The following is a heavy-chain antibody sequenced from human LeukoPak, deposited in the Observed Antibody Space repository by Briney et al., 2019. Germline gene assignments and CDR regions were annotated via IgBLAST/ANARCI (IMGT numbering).Heavy chain of an antibody. Sequence: GGSLRLSCAASGFTFSSYSMNWVRQAPGKGLEWVSYISSSSSTIYYADSVKGRFTISRDNAKDSLYLQMNSLRAEDTAVYYCARGLGITMVRGVMVNWFDPWGQGTLVTVSS. CDR3: ARGLGITMVRGVMVNWFDP. D-gene: IGHD3-10*01. CDR2: ISSSSSTI. J-gene: IGHJ5*02. CDR1: GFTFSSYS. V-gene: IGHV3-48*01.